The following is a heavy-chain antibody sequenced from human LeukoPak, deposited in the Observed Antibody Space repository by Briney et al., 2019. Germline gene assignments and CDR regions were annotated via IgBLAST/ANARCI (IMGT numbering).Heavy chain of an antibody. V-gene: IGHV3-74*01. CDR2: INEGGSVI. J-gene: IGHJ4*02. CDR1: GFTFSGYW. D-gene: IGHD3-9*01. CDR3: ARGHYDVLAASYKWTPDY. Sequence: GGSLRLSCAASGFTFSGYWMHWVRQAPGKGLEWVSRINEGGSVISYADSVKGRFTISRDNAKNSLSLQLNSLRVEDTAVYYCARGHYDVLAASYKWTPDYWGQGTLVTVSS.